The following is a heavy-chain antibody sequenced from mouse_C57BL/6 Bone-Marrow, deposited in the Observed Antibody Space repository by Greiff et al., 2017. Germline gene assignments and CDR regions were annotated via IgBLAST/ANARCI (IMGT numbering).Heavy chain of an antibody. Sequence: VQLKQSGAELVKPGASVKLSCTASGFNIKDYYMHWVKQRTEQGLEWIGRIDPEDGETKYAPKFQGKATITADTSSNTAYLQLSSLTAEDTAVYYGARSVGDGSYYFYYWGQGTTLTVSS. V-gene: IGHV14-2*01. D-gene: IGHD1-1*01. J-gene: IGHJ2*01. CDR3: ARSVGDGSYYFYY. CDR2: IDPEDGET. CDR1: GFNIKDYY.